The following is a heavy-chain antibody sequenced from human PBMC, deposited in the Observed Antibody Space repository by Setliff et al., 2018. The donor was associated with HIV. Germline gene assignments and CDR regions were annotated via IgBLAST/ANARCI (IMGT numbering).Heavy chain of an antibody. CDR1: GGSFSAYY. D-gene: IGHD6-19*01. V-gene: IGHV4-34*01. CDR3: ARGWAVGDY. CDR2: INHSGGT. Sequence: SETLSLTCAVYGGSFSAYYWSWIRQTPGKGLEWIGEINHSGGTNYNPSLKSRVTMSVDTSKNQFSLKLSSVTAADTAVYYCARGWAVGDYWGQGTLVTVSS. J-gene: IGHJ4*02.